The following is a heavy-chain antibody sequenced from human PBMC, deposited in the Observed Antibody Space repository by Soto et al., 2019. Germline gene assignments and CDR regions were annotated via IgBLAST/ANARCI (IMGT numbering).Heavy chain of an antibody. CDR2: INHSGST. Sequence: PSETLSLTCAVYGGSFSGYYWSWISQPPGTGLKWIGEINHSGSTNYNPSLKSRVTISVDTSKNEFSLKLTSVTAADTAVYYCARDKITGLFDYWGQGTLVTVSS. CDR1: GGSFSGYY. CDR3: ARDKITGLFDY. J-gene: IGHJ4*02. V-gene: IGHV4-34*01. D-gene: IGHD2-8*02.